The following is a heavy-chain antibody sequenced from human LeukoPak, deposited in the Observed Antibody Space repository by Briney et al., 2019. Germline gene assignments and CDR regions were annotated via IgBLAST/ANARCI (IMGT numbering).Heavy chain of an antibody. D-gene: IGHD6-13*01. CDR1: GFTFSSYA. CDR2: ISGSGTTT. V-gene: IGHV3-23*01. Sequence: GGSLRLSCAASGFTFSSYAMSWVRQAPGKGLDWVSAISGSGTTTYYADSVKGRFTISRDISKNTLYLQMNSLRAEDTAVYYCAKPLSAASGTDFRCWGRGTLVTVSS. J-gene: IGHJ4*02. CDR3: AKPLSAASGTDFRC.